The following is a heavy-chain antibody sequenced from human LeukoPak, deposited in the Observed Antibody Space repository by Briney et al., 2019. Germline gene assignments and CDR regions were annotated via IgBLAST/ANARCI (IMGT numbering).Heavy chain of an antibody. V-gene: IGHV3-64*04. CDR1: GFTFSIYA. Sequence: GGSLRLSCSASGFTFSIYAMQWVRQAPGKGLEYVSSITGNGGGTYYADSVKGRFTISRDNAKNSLYLQMNSLRAEDTAVYYCARAHNFYGGNSKGAFDIWGQGTLVTVSS. CDR2: ITGNGGGT. CDR3: ARAHNFYGGNSKGAFDI. D-gene: IGHD4-23*01. J-gene: IGHJ3*02.